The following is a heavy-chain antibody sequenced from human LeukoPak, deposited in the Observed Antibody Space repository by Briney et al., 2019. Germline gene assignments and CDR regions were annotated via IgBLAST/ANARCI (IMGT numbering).Heavy chain of an antibody. J-gene: IGHJ4*02. D-gene: IGHD3-22*01. CDR3: AKDWHYYDSSGYFDY. CDR1: GFTFSSYG. Sequence: PGRSLRLSCAASGFTFSSYGMHRVRQAPGKGLEWVAVIWYDGSNKYYADSVKGRFTISRDNSKNTLYLQMNSLRAEDTAVYYCAKDWHYYDSSGYFDYWGQGTLVTVSS. V-gene: IGHV3-33*06. CDR2: IWYDGSNK.